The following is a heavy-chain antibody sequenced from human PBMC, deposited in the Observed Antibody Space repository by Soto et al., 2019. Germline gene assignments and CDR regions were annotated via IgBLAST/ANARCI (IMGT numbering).Heavy chain of an antibody. CDR3: SSGLAGDKVDQ. V-gene: IGHV4-30-4*01. J-gene: IGHJ4*02. CDR1: GGSISEGSYY. CDR2: IYDSGNT. Sequence: QVQLQESGPGLVKPSQTLSLTCTGSGGSISEGSYYWSWIRQPPGKGLEWIGHIYDSGNTYNNPALKSRLTISVDTSTNHFSLNLNSVTAADTTVYYCSSGLAGDKVDQWGQGTLVTVSS. D-gene: IGHD6-19*01.